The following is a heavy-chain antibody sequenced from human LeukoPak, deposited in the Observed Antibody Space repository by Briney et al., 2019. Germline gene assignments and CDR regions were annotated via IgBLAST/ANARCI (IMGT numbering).Heavy chain of an antibody. V-gene: IGHV4-30-4*01. CDR3: ASLRSSYYSLDY. J-gene: IGHJ4*02. D-gene: IGHD3-22*01. CDR2: TFNNENT. Sequence: SETLSLTCIVSSGSISSGNYYWSWIRQPPGKGLEWIGYTFNNENTYYNPSLKSRVTMSVDTSKDQLSLKLSSVTAADTAVYYCASLRSSYYSLDYWGQGTLVTVSS. CDR1: SGSISSGNYY.